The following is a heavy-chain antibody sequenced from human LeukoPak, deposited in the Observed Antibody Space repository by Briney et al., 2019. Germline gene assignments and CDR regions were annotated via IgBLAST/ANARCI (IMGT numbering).Heavy chain of an antibody. V-gene: IGHV4-31*03. D-gene: IGHD1-26*01. CDR3: ARKSGRYRAADFDI. CDR2: FNYSGSS. CDR1: GGSISSGTYC. J-gene: IGHJ3*02. Sequence: PSETLSLTCTVSGGSISSGTYCWSWVRQPPGKELDGFGYFNYSGSSNYTLSLKSRLTISMDTSKYQLNLRPMSVTAADVAWYYCARKSGRYRAADFDIWGQGTMVTGSS.